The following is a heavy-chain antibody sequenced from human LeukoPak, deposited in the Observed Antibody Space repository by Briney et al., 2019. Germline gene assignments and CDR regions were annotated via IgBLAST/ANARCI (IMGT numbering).Heavy chain of an antibody. D-gene: IGHD5-18*01. CDR1: GFTFSSYI. Sequence: PGGSLRLSCAASGFTFSSYIMNWVRRAPGKGLEWVSYLSSSGSTIYYADSVKGRFTISRDNAKNSLYLQMNSLRAEDTALYYCAKGARGYSYGYKFGYWGQGTLVTVSS. CDR2: LSSSGSTI. J-gene: IGHJ4*02. CDR3: AKGARGYSYGYKFGY. V-gene: IGHV3-48*04.